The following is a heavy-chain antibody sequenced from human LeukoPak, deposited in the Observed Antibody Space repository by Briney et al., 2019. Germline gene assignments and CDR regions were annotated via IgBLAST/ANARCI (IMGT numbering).Heavy chain of an antibody. D-gene: IGHD2-2*01. J-gene: IGHJ4*02. Sequence: GGSLRLSCAASGFIFGSYSMNWVRQAPGKGREWVSYISSSSSSTIYYADSVKGQFTISRDNAKNSLYLQMNSLRAEDTAVYYCARDGIVVVPAAIDYWGQGTLVAVSS. CDR1: GFIFGSYS. V-gene: IGHV3-48*01. CDR2: ISSSSSSTI. CDR3: ARDGIVVVPAAIDY.